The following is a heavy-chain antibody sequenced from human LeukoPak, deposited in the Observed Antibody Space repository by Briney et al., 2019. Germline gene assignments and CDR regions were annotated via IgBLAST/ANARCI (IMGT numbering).Heavy chain of an antibody. CDR1: GFTFSSYS. Sequence: GGSLRLSCAASGFTFSSYSMNWIRQAPGKGLEWVSYISSSGSTIYYADSVKGRFTISRDNAKNSLYLQMNSLRAEDTAVYYCASSVSGLGVDYWGQGTLVTVSS. CDR2: ISSSGSTI. V-gene: IGHV3-48*04. J-gene: IGHJ4*02. D-gene: IGHD3-16*01. CDR3: ASSVSGLGVDY.